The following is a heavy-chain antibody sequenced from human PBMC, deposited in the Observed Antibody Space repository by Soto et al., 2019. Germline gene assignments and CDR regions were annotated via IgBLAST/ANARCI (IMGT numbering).Heavy chain of an antibody. V-gene: IGHV4-34*01. Sequence: ASETLSLTCAVYGGSFSGYYWSWIRQPPGKGLEWIGEINHSGSTNYNPSLKSRVTISVDTSKNQFSLKLSSVTAADTAVYYCATRRGSSGWKDYWGQGTLVTVSS. CDR1: GGSFSGYY. CDR3: ATRRGSSGWKDY. D-gene: IGHD6-19*01. CDR2: INHSGST. J-gene: IGHJ4*02.